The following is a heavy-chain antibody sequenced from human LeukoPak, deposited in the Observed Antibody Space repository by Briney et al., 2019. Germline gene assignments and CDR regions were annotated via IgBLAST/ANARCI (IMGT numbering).Heavy chain of an antibody. V-gene: IGHV3-23*01. J-gene: IGHJ4*02. CDR2: ISGSGDST. CDR3: ARRSGIAVAGAFDY. Sequence: GGSLRLSCAASGFTFSNYWMTWVRQAPGKGLEWVSGISGSGDSTYYADSVKGRFTISRDNSKNTLYLQMNSLRAEDTAVYYCARRSGIAVAGAFDYWGQGTLVTVSS. D-gene: IGHD6-19*01. CDR1: GFTFSNYW.